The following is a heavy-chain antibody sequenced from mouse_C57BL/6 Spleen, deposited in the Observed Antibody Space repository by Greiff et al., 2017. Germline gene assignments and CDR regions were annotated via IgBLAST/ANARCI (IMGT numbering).Heavy chain of an antibody. CDR2: IYPGSGNT. Sequence: QVQLQQSGAELVRPGASVKLSCKASGYTFTDYYINWVKQRPGQGLEWIARIYPGSGNTYYNEKFKGKAPLTAEKSSSTAYMQLSSLTSEDSAVYFCARCRDGYYLDYWGQGTTLTVSS. CDR3: ARCRDGYYLDY. V-gene: IGHV1-76*01. D-gene: IGHD2-3*01. J-gene: IGHJ2*01. CDR1: GYTFTDYY.